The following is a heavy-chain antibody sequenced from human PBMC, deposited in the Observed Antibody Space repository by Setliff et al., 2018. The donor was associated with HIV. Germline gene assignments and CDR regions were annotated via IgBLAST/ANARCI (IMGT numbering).Heavy chain of an antibody. CDR3: ARDQATGYEKVWFSWIDP. Sequence: ASVKVSCKASGGTFSLYAINWVRQAPGQGLEWMGGIIPIFDTANYAQKFQGRVTITADGSTSTAYMELSSLRFEDTATYYCARDQATGYEKVWFSWIDPWGQGTLVTVSS. V-gene: IGHV1-69*13. D-gene: IGHD5-12*01. J-gene: IGHJ5*02. CDR1: GGTFSLYA. CDR2: IIPIFDTA.